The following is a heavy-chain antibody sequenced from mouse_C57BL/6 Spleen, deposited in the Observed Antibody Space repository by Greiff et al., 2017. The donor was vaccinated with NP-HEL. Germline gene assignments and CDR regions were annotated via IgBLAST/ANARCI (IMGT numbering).Heavy chain of an antibody. CDR3: ARWDGYYGGYFDV. D-gene: IGHD2-3*01. J-gene: IGHJ1*03. CDR1: GYTFTSYW. Sequence: QVQLQQSGAELVRPGSSVKLSCKASGYTFTSYWMDWVKQRPGQGLEWIGNIYPSDSETHYNQKFKDKATLTVDKSSSTAYMQLSSLTSEDSAVYYCARWDGYYGGYFDVWGTGTTVTVSS. CDR2: IYPSDSET. V-gene: IGHV1-61*01.